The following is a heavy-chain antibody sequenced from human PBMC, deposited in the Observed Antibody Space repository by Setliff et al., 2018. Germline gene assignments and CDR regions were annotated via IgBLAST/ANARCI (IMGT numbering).Heavy chain of an antibody. CDR1: GFMFDDYA. V-gene: IGHV3-21*01. CDR3: ARGPSMVVVSVAIPHV. D-gene: IGHD2-2*01. Sequence: PGGSLRLSCAASGFMFDDYAMAWVRQAPGKGLEWVSSISSSSTSIYYADSVKGRFTISRDNAKDSLFLQMNSLRAEDTAIYYCARGPSMVVVSVAIPHVWGKGTTVTVSS. CDR2: ISSSSTSI. J-gene: IGHJ6*04.